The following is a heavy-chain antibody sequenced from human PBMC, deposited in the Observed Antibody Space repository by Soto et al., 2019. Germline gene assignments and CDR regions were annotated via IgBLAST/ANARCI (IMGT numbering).Heavy chain of an antibody. CDR2: IIPVLGLT. Sequence: GASVKVSCKASGGAFSSFTISWVRQAPGQGLEWMGRIIPVLGLTNYAQKFQGRVTFIADTSTNTAYMALSSLRSEDTAVYYCAIADDRPDFDSWGQGTLVTVSS. D-gene: IGHD3-3*01. V-gene: IGHV1-69*02. CDR1: GGAFSSFT. J-gene: IGHJ4*02. CDR3: AIADDRPDFDS.